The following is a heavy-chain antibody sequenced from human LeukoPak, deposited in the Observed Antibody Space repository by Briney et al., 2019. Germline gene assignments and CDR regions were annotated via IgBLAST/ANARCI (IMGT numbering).Heavy chain of an antibody. Sequence: SETLSLTCAVYGGSFSGYYWSWIRQPPGKGLEWIGEINHSGSTNYNPSLKGRVTISVDTSKNQFSLKLSSVTAADTAVYYCARGPERNYQLHLNWFDPWGQGTLVTVSS. V-gene: IGHV4-34*01. CDR1: GGSFSGYY. CDR2: INHSGST. D-gene: IGHD2-2*01. CDR3: ARGPERNYQLHLNWFDP. J-gene: IGHJ5*02.